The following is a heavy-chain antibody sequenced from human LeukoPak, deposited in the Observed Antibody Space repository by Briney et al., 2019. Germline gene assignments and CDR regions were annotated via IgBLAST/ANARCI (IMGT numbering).Heavy chain of an antibody. CDR3: TRRIPGDPPPIDDF. Sequence: ASVTVSSMASRYTLHRYGASWVRQAPEQPLEWMGRINVYNSNTYYTQKFQYRITMTTDTSTSTAYMELRSLRSDDTAIYYCTRRIPGDPPPIDDFWGEGTLGTLSS. CDR2: INVYNSNT. J-gene: IGHJ4*02. V-gene: IGHV1-18*01. CDR1: RYTLHRYG. D-gene: IGHD2-21*02.